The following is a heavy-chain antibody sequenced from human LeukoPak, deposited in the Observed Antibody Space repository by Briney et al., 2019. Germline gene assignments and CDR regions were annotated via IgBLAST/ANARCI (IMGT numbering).Heavy chain of an antibody. CDR3: ARALYCSSTSCYGDAFDI. J-gene: IGHJ3*02. Sequence: TSETLSLTCTVSGGSISSHYWTWIRQPPGRGLDLIGYIYDGGSSKYNPSLKSRVAISVDTSKNQFSLKLGSVSAADTAVYYCARALYCSSTSCYGDAFDIWGQGTMVTVSS. V-gene: IGHV4-59*11. CDR2: IYDGGSS. D-gene: IGHD2-2*01. CDR1: GGSISSHY.